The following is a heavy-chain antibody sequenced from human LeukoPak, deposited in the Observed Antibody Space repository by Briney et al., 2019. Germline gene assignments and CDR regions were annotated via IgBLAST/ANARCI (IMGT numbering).Heavy chain of an antibody. Sequence: GASVKVSCKASGGTFSSYAISWVRQAPGQGLEWMGRIIPIFGIANYAQKFQGRVTITADKSTSTAYMELSSLRSEDTAVYYCASSPDFWSGYAAGDAFDIWGQGTMVTVSS. CDR3: ASSPDFWSGYAAGDAFDI. J-gene: IGHJ3*02. CDR2: IIPIFGIA. D-gene: IGHD3-3*01. CDR1: GGTFSSYA. V-gene: IGHV1-69*04.